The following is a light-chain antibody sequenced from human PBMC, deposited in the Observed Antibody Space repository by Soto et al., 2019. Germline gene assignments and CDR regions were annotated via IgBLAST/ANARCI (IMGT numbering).Light chain of an antibody. CDR1: SSDVGGYNY. J-gene: IGLJ3*02. Sequence: QSVLTQPASVSGSPGQSTIISCTGTSSDVGGYNYVSWYQQHPGKAPKLMIYEVSNRPSGVSNRFSGSKSGNTASLTISGLQAEDEADYYCSSYTRSSSWVFGGGTKLTVL. V-gene: IGLV2-14*01. CDR2: EVS. CDR3: SSYTRSSSWV.